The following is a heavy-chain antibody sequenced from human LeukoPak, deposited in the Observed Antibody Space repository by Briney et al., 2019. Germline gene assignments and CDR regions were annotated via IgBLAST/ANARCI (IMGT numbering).Heavy chain of an antibody. Sequence: GESLRLSCAASGLPFTNAWMSWVRQAPGKGLEWVDRIKGKVDGGTTDHAAPVKGRFTISRDDSKNTLYLQMNSLKTEDTAVYYCTTVGLYNILTGYYHDSFDMWGQGTMVTVSS. V-gene: IGHV3-15*01. CDR1: GLPFTNAW. CDR3: TTVGLYNILTGYYHDSFDM. CDR2: IKGKVDGGTT. J-gene: IGHJ3*02. D-gene: IGHD3-9*01.